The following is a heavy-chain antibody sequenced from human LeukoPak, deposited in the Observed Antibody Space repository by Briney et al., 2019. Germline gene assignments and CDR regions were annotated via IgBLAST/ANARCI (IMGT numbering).Heavy chain of an antibody. CDR1: GFTFSSYA. Sequence: GGSLRLSCAASGFTFSSYAMSWVRQAPGKGLEWVSAISGSGGSTYNADSVEGRFTISRDNSKNTLYLQMNSLRAEDTAVYYCAKAPVGYYYDSSGERYFDYWGQGTLVTVSS. D-gene: IGHD3-22*01. J-gene: IGHJ4*02. CDR3: AKAPVGYYYDSSGERYFDY. V-gene: IGHV3-23*01. CDR2: ISGSGGST.